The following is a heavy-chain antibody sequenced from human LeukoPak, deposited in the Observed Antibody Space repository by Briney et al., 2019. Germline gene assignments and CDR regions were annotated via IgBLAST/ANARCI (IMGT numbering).Heavy chain of an antibody. J-gene: IGHJ4*02. Sequence: SGGSLRLSCAASGFTFSSYSMNWVRQAPGKGLEWVSSISSSSSYIYYADSVKGRFTISRDNAKNSLYLQMNSLRAEDTAVYYCARGPIYGDYFDYWGQGTLVTVSS. D-gene: IGHD3-9*01. CDR2: ISSSSSYI. CDR3: ARGPIYGDYFDY. V-gene: IGHV3-21*01. CDR1: GFTFSSYS.